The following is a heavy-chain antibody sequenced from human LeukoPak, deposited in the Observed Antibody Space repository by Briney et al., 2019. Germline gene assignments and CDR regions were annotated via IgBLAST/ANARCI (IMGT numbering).Heavy chain of an antibody. J-gene: IGHJ4*02. CDR1: GGSISSSSYY. D-gene: IGHD3-9*01. CDR3: ARRTNYYDILTGHSTLDYVDY. V-gene: IGHV4-39*01. Sequence: SETLSLTCTVSGGSISSSSYYWGWIRQPPGKGLEWIGSIYYSGSTHYNPSLKSRVTISVDTSKNQFSLKLSSVTAADTAVYYCARRTNYYDILTGHSTLDYVDYWGQGTLVTVSS. CDR2: IYYSGST.